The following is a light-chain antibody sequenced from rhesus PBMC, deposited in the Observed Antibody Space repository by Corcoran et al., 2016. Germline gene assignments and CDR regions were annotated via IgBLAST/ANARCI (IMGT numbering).Light chain of an antibody. J-gene: IGKJ3*01. V-gene: IGKV1-66*01. Sequence: DIQMTQSPSSLSASVGDRVTITCRASQGSKHYLSWYQQKTGKATKPLIYYASSLETGVPPRFSGCGSGTDYTLTISRLQPEDIATYYCQQYNNSPFTFGPGTKLDI. CDR1: QGSKHY. CDR2: YAS. CDR3: QQYNNSPFT.